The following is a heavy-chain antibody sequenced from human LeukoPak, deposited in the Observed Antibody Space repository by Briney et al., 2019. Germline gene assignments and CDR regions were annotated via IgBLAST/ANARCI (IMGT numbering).Heavy chain of an antibody. D-gene: IGHD3-10*01. Sequence: GASVKVSCKVSGYTLTELSMHWVRQAPGKGLEWMGGFDPEDGETIYAQKFQGRVTMTEDTSTDTAYMELSSLRSEDTAVYYCATTYYKHYYYGMDVWGQGTTVTVSS. CDR2: FDPEDGET. CDR3: ATTYYKHYYYGMDV. J-gene: IGHJ6*02. V-gene: IGHV1-24*01. CDR1: GYTLTELS.